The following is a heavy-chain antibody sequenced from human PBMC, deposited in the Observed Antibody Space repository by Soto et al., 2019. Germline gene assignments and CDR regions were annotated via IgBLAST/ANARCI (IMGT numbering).Heavy chain of an antibody. CDR3: VRDGTKTLRDWFDP. J-gene: IGHJ5*01. CDR2: IYATGTT. D-gene: IGHD1-1*01. CDR1: ATSISGVY. Sequence: SQTLSLTCTFYATSISGVYWGWDRKSDGKVMGWIGRIYATGTTDYNPSLKSRVIMSVDTSKKQFSLKLRSVTAADTAVYYCVRDGTKTLRDWFDPWGQGISVTVSS. V-gene: IGHV4-59*10.